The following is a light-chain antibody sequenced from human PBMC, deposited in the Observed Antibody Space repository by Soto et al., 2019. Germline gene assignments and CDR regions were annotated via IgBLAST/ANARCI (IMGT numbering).Light chain of an antibody. CDR2: DAS. CDR1: QSVSSY. CDR3: QQNKDWPGT. Sequence: EIVMTQSPATLSVSPGERATLSCRASQSVSSYLAWFQQKPGQAPRLLIYDASTRATGIPVRLSGSGSGTEFTLTISSLQSEDFGVYYCQQNKDWPGTFGQGTKVEIK. V-gene: IGKV3-15*01. J-gene: IGKJ1*01.